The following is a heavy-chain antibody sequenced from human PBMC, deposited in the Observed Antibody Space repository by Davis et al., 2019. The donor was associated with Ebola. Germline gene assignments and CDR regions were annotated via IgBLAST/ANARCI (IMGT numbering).Heavy chain of an antibody. CDR1: GFTFSSYS. D-gene: IGHD2-2*01. CDR3: ARPPGGYCSSTSCSLYYYYYMDV. Sequence: PGGSLRLSCAASGFTFSSYSMNWVRQAPGQGLEWVSSIISSSSYIYYADSVKGRFTISRDNAKNSLYLQMNSLRAEDTAVYYCARPPGGYCSSTSCSLYYYYYMDVWGKGTTVTVSS. J-gene: IGHJ6*03. CDR2: IISSSSYI. V-gene: IGHV3-21*01.